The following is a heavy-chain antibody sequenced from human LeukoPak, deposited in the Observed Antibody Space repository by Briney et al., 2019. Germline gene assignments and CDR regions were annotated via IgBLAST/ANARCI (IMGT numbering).Heavy chain of an antibody. J-gene: IGHJ6*02. CDR1: GFTFSSYW. Sequence: PGGSLRLSCAASGFTFSSYWMNWARQAPGKGLEWVASINHNGIVNYYVDSVKGRFTISRDNAKNSLYQQMSNLRAEDTAVYFCARGGGLDVWGQGATVTVSS. CDR2: INHNGIVN. D-gene: IGHD3-16*01. CDR3: ARGGGLDV. V-gene: IGHV3-7*03.